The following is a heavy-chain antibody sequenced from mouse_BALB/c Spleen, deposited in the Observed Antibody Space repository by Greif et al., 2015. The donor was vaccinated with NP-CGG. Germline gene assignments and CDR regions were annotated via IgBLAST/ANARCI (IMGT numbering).Heavy chain of an antibody. V-gene: IGHV1-7*01. CDR2: INPSTGYT. CDR3: ARRTTATYFDY. D-gene: IGHD1-2*01. Sequence: QVQLQQSGAELAKPGASVKMSCKASGYTLTSYWMHWVKQRPGQGLEWIGYINPSTGYTEYNQKFKDKATLTADKSSSTAYMQLSSLTSEDSAVYYCARRTTATYFDYWGQGTTLTVSS. CDR1: GYTLTSYW. J-gene: IGHJ2*01.